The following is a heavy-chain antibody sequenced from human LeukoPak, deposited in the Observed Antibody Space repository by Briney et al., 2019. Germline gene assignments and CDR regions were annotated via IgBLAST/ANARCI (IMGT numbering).Heavy chain of an antibody. J-gene: IGHJ4*02. CDR2: INPNRGGT. V-gene: IGHV1-2*02. D-gene: IGHD2-8*01. Sequence: ASVKVSCKASGYTFTDYYMEWVRQAPGQGLEWMGWINPNRGGTNYAQKLQGRVTMTRDTSISTAYMELSRLRSDDTAVYYCARVRSYCTKGVCYWDLDYWGQGTLVTVSS. CDR1: GYTFTDYY. CDR3: ARVRSYCTKGVCYWDLDY.